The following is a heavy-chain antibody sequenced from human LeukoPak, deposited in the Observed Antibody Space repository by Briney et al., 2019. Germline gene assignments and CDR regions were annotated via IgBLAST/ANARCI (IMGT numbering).Heavy chain of an antibody. Sequence: SETLSLTCTVSGGSISSGGYYWSWIRQHPGKGLEWIGYIYYGGSTYYNPSLKSRVTISVDTSKNQFSLKLSSVTAADTAVYYCARTRLMVRGPNGAFDIWGQGTMVTVSS. CDR3: ARTRLMVRGPNGAFDI. J-gene: IGHJ3*02. D-gene: IGHD3-10*01. CDR1: GGSISSGGYY. CDR2: IYYGGST. V-gene: IGHV4-31*03.